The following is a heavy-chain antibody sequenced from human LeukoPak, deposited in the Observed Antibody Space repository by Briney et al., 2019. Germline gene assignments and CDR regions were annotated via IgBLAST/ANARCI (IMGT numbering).Heavy chain of an antibody. J-gene: IGHJ4*02. CDR2: ITGSGGST. CDR1: GIALSNYG. D-gene: IGHD3-22*01. Sequence: GGSLRLSCAVSGIALSNYGMSWVRQAPGKGLEWVAGITGSGGSTNYADSVKGRFTISRDNPKNTLYLQMNSLRAEDTAVYFCAKRGVVIRVILVGFHKEAYYFDSWGQGALVTVSS. V-gene: IGHV3-23*01. CDR3: AKRGVVIRVILVGFHKEAYYFDS.